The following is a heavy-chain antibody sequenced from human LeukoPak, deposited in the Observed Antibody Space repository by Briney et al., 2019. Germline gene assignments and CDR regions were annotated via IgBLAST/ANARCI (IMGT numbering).Heavy chain of an antibody. CDR1: GFTFSSYA. CDR2: ISYDGSNK. D-gene: IGHD4-17*01. J-gene: IGHJ4*02. CDR3: ARDTNDYGFDY. Sequence: PGRSLRLSCAASGFTFSSYAMHWVRQAPGKGLEWVAVISYDGSNKYYADSVKGRFTISRDNSKNTLYLQMNSLRAEDTAVYYCARDTNDYGFDYWGQGTLVTVSS. V-gene: IGHV3-30-3*01.